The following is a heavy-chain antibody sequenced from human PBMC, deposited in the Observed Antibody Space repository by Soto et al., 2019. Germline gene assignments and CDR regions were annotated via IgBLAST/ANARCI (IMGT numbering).Heavy chain of an antibody. CDR3: ATRGTLGRWLEFADY. Sequence: QVQLVQSGAEVKRPGSSVKVSCEASGGTFSSLGFTWVRQAPGQGLEWMGGIIPTSGRTTFAPKFLGRVTITADESTRTTYMELTALTSDDTAIYYCATRGTLGRWLEFADYWGQGTLVTVSS. CDR1: GGTFSSLG. D-gene: IGHD5-12*01. J-gene: IGHJ4*02. CDR2: IIPTSGRT. V-gene: IGHV1-69*01.